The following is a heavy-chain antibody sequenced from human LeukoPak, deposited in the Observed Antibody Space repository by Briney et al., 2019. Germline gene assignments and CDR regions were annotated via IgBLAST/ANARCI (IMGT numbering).Heavy chain of an antibody. CDR1: GGSIGTYS. V-gene: IGHV4-59*01. CDR2: IYYSGTT. J-gene: IGHJ4*02. D-gene: IGHD6-13*01. Sequence: PSETLPLTCTVSGGSIGTYSWNWIRQPPGKGREWIGYIYYSGTTNYNPSLKSRVTISVDTSKNQFSLKLSSVTAADTAVYYCARGVYIAAAQYAYWGQGTLVTVSS. CDR3: ARGVYIAAAQYAY.